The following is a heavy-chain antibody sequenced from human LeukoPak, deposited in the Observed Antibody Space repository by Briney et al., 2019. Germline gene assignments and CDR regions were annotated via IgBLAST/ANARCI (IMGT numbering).Heavy chain of an antibody. J-gene: IGHJ3*02. D-gene: IGHD3-22*01. CDR1: GYTFTGYY. CDR2: INPSGGST. CDR3: ARDRNYYDSSGYPAGAFDI. V-gene: IGHV1-46*01. Sequence: ASVKVSCKASGYTFTGYYMHWVRQAPGQGLEWMGIINPSGGSTSYAQKFQGRVTMTRDMSTSTVYMELSSLRSEDTAVYYCARDRNYYDSSGYPAGAFDIWGQGTMVTVSS.